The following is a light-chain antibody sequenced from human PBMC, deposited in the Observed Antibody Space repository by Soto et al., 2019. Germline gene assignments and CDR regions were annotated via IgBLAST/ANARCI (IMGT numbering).Light chain of an antibody. J-gene: IGKJ1*01. CDR2: GAS. CDR3: QQYGSSGT. CDR1: QSVSNNY. Sequence: EIVLTQSPGTLSLSRGERATRSCRASQSVSNNYLAWYQQKPGQAPRLLIYGASNRATGIPDRFSGSGSGTDFTLTISRLEPEDFAVYYCQQYGSSGTFGQGTKVDIK. V-gene: IGKV3-20*01.